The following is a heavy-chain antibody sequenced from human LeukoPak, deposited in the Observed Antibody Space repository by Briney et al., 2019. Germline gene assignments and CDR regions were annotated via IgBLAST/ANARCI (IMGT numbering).Heavy chain of an antibody. CDR3: ARLSVIVGSTLEYYYYCMDV. D-gene: IGHD1-26*01. Sequence: GGSLRLSCAASGFTFSTYSMNWVRQAPGKGLEWVSYISSSSATIYYADSVKGLFTISRDNAKNSLYLQMNSLRAEDTVVYYCARLSVIVGSTLEYYYYCMDVWGQGTTVTVSS. V-gene: IGHV3-48*01. CDR1: GFTFSTYS. CDR2: ISSSSATI. J-gene: IGHJ6*02.